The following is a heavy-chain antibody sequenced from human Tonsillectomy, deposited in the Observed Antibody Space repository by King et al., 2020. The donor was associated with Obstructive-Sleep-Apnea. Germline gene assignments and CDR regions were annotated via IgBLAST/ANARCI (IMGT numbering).Heavy chain of an antibody. CDR3: ARIEEFYHTTGQEF. J-gene: IGHJ4*02. CDR2: IYYSGSI. V-gene: IGHV4-31*03. CDR1: GDSISSGGYY. D-gene: IGHD2-8*02. Sequence: VQLQESGPGLVKPSQTLSLTCTVSGDSISSGGYYWSWIRQHPGRGLEWIGYIYYSGSIRNITSLKSHPSLQSRITISLETTKNRFSLRLSSVTAADTAVYYCARIEEFYHTTGQEFWGQGTRVTVSS.